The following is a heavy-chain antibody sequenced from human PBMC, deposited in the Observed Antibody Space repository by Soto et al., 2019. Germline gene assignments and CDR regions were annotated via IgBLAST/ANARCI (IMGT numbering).Heavy chain of an antibody. V-gene: IGHV3-7*03. Sequence: EVQLVESGGGLAQPGGSLRLSCVASGFTFTTYWMSWVRQAPGKGLEWVANIRQDGGAQYYVNSVKGRFTISRDNAKNSVYLQMDSLRAEDTAVYYCVRGGHGSGSYLGSYWGQGILVTVSS. D-gene: IGHD3-10*01. J-gene: IGHJ4*02. CDR1: GFTFTTYW. CDR3: VRGGHGSGSYLGSY. CDR2: IRQDGGAQ.